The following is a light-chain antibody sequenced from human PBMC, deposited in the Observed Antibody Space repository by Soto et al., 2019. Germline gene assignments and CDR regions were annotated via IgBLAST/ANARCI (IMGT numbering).Light chain of an antibody. CDR1: QSISSW. CDR3: QQYNTYST. V-gene: IGKV1-5*03. CDR2: KAS. Sequence: DLQMTQSPSTLAASVGDRVTITCRASQSISSWLAWYQQKSGRAPKLLIYKASNLESGVPSRFSGSGSGTEFTLTISSLQPDDFATYYCQQYNTYSTFGQGTKVEIK. J-gene: IGKJ1*01.